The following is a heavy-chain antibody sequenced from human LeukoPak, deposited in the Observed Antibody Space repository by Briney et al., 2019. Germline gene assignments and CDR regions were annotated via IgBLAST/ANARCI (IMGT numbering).Heavy chain of an antibody. Sequence: SGPALVKPTQPLTLTCTFSGFSLSTSGMRVSWIRQPPGKALEWLARIDWNDDKFYSTSLKTRLTISKDTSKNQVVLTMTNMDPVDTATYFCARETSDYSSSWYGYYFDYWGQGTLVTVSS. CDR3: ARETSDYSSSWYGYYFDY. J-gene: IGHJ4*02. CDR1: GFSLSTSGMR. V-gene: IGHV2-70*04. D-gene: IGHD6-13*01. CDR2: IDWNDDK.